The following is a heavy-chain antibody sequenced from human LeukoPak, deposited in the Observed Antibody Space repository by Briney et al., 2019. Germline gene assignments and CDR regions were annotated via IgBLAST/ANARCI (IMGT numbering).Heavy chain of an antibody. D-gene: IGHD3-3*01. CDR1: GFTFSSYD. CDR3: ARDHDFWSGSYTGFFDY. CDR2: ISSSGSTI. J-gene: IGHJ4*02. Sequence: QPGGSLRLSCAASGFTFSSYDINWVRQAPGKGLEWVSYISSSGSTIYYADPVKGRFTISRDNAKNSLYLQMNSLRAEDTAVYYCARDHDFWSGSYTGFFDYWGQGTLVTVSS. V-gene: IGHV3-48*03.